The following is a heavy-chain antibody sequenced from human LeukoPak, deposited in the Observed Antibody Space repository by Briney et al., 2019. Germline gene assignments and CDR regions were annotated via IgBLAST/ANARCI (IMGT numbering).Heavy chain of an antibody. CDR1: GFTFSSYA. J-gene: IGHJ4*02. CDR3: AKGYYYDSSGYFDY. CDR2: ITGSGDST. V-gene: IGHV3-23*01. Sequence: GGSLRLSCAASGFTFSSYAMSWVRQAPGKGLEWVSTITGSGDSTYYADSVKGRFTISRDNSKNTLYLQMNSLRAEDTAVYYCAKGYYYDSSGYFDYWGQGTLVTVSS. D-gene: IGHD3-22*01.